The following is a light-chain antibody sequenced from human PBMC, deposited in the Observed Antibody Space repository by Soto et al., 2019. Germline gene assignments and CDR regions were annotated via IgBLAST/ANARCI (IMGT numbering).Light chain of an antibody. CDR2: DVS. J-gene: IGLJ1*01. CDR1: SSDVGAYNY. Sequence: QSVLTQPASVSGSPGQSITISCTGTSSDVGAYNYVAWYQQHPGKAPQLMIYDVSSRTSGVSYRFSGSKSGNTASLTISGLQAEDEADYYCSSFTTSSTRVFGTGTKLTVL. V-gene: IGLV2-14*03. CDR3: SSFTTSSTRV.